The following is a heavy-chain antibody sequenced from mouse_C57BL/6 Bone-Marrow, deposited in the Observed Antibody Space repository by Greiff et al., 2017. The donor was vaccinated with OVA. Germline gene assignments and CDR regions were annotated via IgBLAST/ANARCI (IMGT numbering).Heavy chain of an antibody. Sequence: EVQLQESGPGLVKPSQSLSLTCSVTGYSITSGYYWNWIRQFPGNKLEWMGYISYDGSNNYNPSLKNRISITRDTSKNQFFLKLNSVTTEDTATYYCARGVLRSRFDYWGQGTTLTVSS. CDR2: ISYDGSN. CDR3: ARGVLRSRFDY. D-gene: IGHD1-1*01. J-gene: IGHJ2*01. V-gene: IGHV3-6*01. CDR1: GYSITSGYY.